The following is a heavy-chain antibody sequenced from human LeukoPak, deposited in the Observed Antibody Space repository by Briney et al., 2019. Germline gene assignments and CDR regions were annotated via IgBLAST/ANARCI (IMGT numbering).Heavy chain of an antibody. V-gene: IGHV3-74*01. D-gene: IGHD5-18*01. CDR3: TRGHIYTYGCSY. J-gene: IGHJ4*02. CDR2: INSDGSST. CDR1: GFTFSSYW. Sequence: PGGSLRLSCAASGFTFSSYWMHWVRQAPGKGLVWVSRINSDGSSTRYADSVKGRFTISRDNAKNSLYLQMNSLRAEDTAVYYCTRGHIYTYGCSYWGQGILVTVSS.